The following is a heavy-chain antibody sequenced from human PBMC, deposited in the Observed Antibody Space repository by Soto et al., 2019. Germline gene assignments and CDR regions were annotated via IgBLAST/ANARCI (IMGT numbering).Heavy chain of an antibody. CDR2: IIPIFGTA. J-gene: IGHJ5*02. V-gene: IGHV1-69*13. CDR1: GGTFSSYA. Sequence: SVKVSCKASGGTFSSYAISWVRQAPGQGLEWMGGIIPIFGTANYAQKFQGRVTITADESTSTAYMELSSLRSEDTAVYYCARVSYYYDKLENRRKYNWFDPWGQGTLVTAPQ. D-gene: IGHD3-22*01. CDR3: ARVSYYYDKLENRRKYNWFDP.